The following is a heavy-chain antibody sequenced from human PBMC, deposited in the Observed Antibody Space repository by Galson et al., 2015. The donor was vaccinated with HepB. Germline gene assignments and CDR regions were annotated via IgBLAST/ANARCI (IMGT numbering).Heavy chain of an antibody. Sequence: SLRLSCAASGFTFSDYGMHWVRQAPGKGLEWVAVIWYDGGSRFYADSVNGRFTISRDNSKNTLYLQMNSLRAEDTAVYYCAREGAAVARIYDIWGQGTMVTVSS. CDR2: IWYDGGSR. D-gene: IGHD6-13*01. J-gene: IGHJ3*02. CDR3: AREGAAVARIYDI. CDR1: GFTFSDYG. V-gene: IGHV3-33*01.